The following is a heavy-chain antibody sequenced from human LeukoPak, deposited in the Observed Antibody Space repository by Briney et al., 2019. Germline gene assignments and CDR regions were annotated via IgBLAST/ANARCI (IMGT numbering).Heavy chain of an antibody. V-gene: IGHV4-59*01. J-gene: IGHJ6*02. D-gene: IGHD2-21*02. CDR3: ARGALRRDYYYNYYGLDV. CDR2: MYYTGST. CDR1: GGSFSGYY. Sequence: SETLSLTCAVYGGSFSGYYWSWIRQPPGKGLEWIGYMYYTGSTNYNPSLKSRVTISVDTSKNQFSLKLSSVTAADTAVYYCARGALRRDYYYNYYGLDVWGQGTTVTVSS.